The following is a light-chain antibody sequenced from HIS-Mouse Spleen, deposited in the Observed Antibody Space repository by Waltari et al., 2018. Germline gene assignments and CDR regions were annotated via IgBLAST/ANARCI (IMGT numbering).Light chain of an antibody. V-gene: IGLV6-57*04. CDR3: QSYDSSNWV. CDR1: SGSIASNY. Sequence: NFMLTQPHSVSESPGKTVTISCTRRSGSIASNYVQWYQQSPGSAPTTVIYEDNQRPSGVPDRFSGSIDSSSNSASLTISGLKTEDEADYYCQSYDSSNWVFGGGTKLTVL. J-gene: IGLJ3*02. CDR2: EDN.